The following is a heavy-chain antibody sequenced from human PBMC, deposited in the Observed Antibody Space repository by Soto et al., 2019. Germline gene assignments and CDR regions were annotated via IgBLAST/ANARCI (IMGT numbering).Heavy chain of an antibody. D-gene: IGHD6-19*01. CDR1: GFTFSTYW. J-gene: IGHJ4*02. V-gene: IGHV3-74*01. Sequence: GGSLRLSCAASGFTFSTYWMYWVRQAPGKGLVWVSRTNSDGSDTSYADSVKGRFTISRDNAKNTLYLQMNSLRAEDTAVYYCARDRGWSLFDYWGQGTLVTSPQ. CDR2: TNSDGSDT. CDR3: ARDRGWSLFDY.